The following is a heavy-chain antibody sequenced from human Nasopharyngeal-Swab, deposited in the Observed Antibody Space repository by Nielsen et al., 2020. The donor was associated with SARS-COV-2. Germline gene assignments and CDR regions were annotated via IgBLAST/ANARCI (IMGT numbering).Heavy chain of an antibody. D-gene: IGHD3-10*01. J-gene: IGHJ3*01. Sequence: GESLKISCAASVFNFNNYGMHWVRQAPGKGLEWVAVISYEGSKKFYVASVEGRFTVSRDFSKNTLFLQMSSLRPEDTAVYYCAKATQIFWFGQFRNDAFDVWGRGTMVTVSS. CDR2: ISYEGSKK. V-gene: IGHV3-30*18. CDR1: VFNFNNYG. CDR3: AKATQIFWFGQFRNDAFDV.